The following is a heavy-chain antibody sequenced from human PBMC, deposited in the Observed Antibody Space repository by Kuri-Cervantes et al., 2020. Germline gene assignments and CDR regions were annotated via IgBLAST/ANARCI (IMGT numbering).Heavy chain of an antibody. CDR1: GGTFSSYA. CDR2: ISAYNGNT. CDR3: AREFIAVAGTLPPDY. Sequence: ASVKVSCKASGGTFSSYAISWVRQAPGQGLEWMGWISAYNGNTNYAQKLQGRVTMTTDTSTSTAYMELRSLRSDDTAVYYCAREFIAVAGTLPPDYWGQGTLVTVSS. D-gene: IGHD6-19*01. J-gene: IGHJ4*02. V-gene: IGHV1-18*01.